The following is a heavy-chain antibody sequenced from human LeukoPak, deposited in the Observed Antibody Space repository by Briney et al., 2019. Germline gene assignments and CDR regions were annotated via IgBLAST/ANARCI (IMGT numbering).Heavy chain of an antibody. D-gene: IGHD1-14*01. CDR2: IHTSGTT. CDR3: ARDPAGHGRYFDY. V-gene: IGHV4-4*07. CDR1: GGSSSNYF. J-gene: IGHJ4*02. Sequence: SETLSLTCTVSGGSSSNYFCTWLRQSAGAGLECIGRIHTSGTTYYNPSLKSRVSMSVDTSKNEFSPRLNSVTAADTAVYYCARDPAGHGRYFDYWGQGALVTVSS.